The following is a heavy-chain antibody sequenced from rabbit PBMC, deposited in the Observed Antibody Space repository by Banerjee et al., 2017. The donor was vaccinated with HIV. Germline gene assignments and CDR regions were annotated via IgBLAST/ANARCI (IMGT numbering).Heavy chain of an antibody. V-gene: IGHV1S47*01. D-gene: IGHD4-1*01. J-gene: IGHJ6*01. CDR3: ARDLAGVIGWNFGL. CDR2: IYSSNGDK. CDR1: GSDISSNA. Sequence: QEQLEESGGDLVKPEGSLTLTCTASGSDISSNAMCWVRQAPGKGLELIACIYSSNGDKWYASWVNGRFTISRSTSLNTVDLKMTSLTAADTATYFCARDLAGVIGWNFGLWGQGTLVTVS.